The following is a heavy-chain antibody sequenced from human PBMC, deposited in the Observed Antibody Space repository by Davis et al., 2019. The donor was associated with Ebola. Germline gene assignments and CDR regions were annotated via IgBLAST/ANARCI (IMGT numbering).Heavy chain of an antibody. CDR1: GFTFSSYW. J-gene: IGHJ4*02. D-gene: IGHD3-10*01. CDR3: FLGFGAFDY. CDR2: INSDGSST. V-gene: IGHV3-74*01. Sequence: GESLKISCAASGFTFSSYWMHWVRQAPGKGLVWVSRINSDGSSTSYADSVKGRFTISRDNAKNTLYLQMNSLRAEDTAVYYCFLGFGAFDYWGQGTLVTVSS.